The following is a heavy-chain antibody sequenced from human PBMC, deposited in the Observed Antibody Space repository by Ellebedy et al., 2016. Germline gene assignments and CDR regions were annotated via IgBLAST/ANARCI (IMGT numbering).Heavy chain of an antibody. CDR2: INPNSGGT. Sequence: ASVKVSXXASGYTFTGYYMHWVRQAPGQGLEWMGWINPNSGGTNYAQKFQSRVTMTRDTSISTAYMELSRLRSDDTAVYYCARGGLYYDSSGYPNAFDIWGQGTMVTVSS. J-gene: IGHJ3*02. CDR3: ARGGLYYDSSGYPNAFDI. V-gene: IGHV1-2*02. CDR1: GYTFTGYY. D-gene: IGHD3-22*01.